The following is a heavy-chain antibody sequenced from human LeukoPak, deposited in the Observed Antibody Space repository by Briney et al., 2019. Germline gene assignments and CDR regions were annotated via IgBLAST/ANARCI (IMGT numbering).Heavy chain of an antibody. CDR3: AKAHVPTMIRGVVSSD. J-gene: IGHJ4*02. D-gene: IGHD3-10*01. CDR1: GFTVSSNY. CDR2: IYSGGST. V-gene: IGHV3-53*01. Sequence: GWSLRLSCAASGFTVSSNYMSWVRQTPGKGLEWVSVIYSGGSTYYADSVKGRFTISRDYSKDTLFLQMNSLRAEDTALYYCAKAHVPTMIRGVVSSDWGQGTLVTVSS.